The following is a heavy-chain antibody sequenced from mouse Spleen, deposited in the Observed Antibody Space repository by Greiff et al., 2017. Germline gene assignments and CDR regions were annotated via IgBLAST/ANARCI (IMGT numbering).Heavy chain of an antibody. CDR2: ISDGGSYT. Sequence: EVKLMESGGGLVKPGGSLKLSCAASGFTFSDYYMYWVRQTPEKRLEWVATISDGGSYTYYPDSVKGRFTISRDNAKNNLYLQMSSLKSEDTAMYYCARGGYYDYGGVSAYWGQGTLVTVSA. V-gene: IGHV5-4*02. CDR3: ARGGYYDYGGVSAY. J-gene: IGHJ3*01. CDR1: GFTFSDYY. D-gene: IGHD2-4*01.